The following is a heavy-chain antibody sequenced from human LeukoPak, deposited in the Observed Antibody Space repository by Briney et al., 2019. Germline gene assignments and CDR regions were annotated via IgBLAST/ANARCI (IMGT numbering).Heavy chain of an antibody. CDR2: INPSGGST. Sequence: ASVKVSCKASGYIFTSYFMHWVRQAPGQGLEWMGLINPSGGSTRYAQKFQGRVTMTRDTSISTAYMELSRLRSDDTAVYYCARGSVYYDSSGYASYYYYMDVWGKGTTVTVSS. V-gene: IGHV1-46*01. CDR3: ARGSVYYDSSGYASYYYYMDV. CDR1: GYIFTSYF. J-gene: IGHJ6*03. D-gene: IGHD3-22*01.